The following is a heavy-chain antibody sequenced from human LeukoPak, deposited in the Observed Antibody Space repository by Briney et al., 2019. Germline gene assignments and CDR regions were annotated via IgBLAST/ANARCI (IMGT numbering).Heavy chain of an antibody. D-gene: IGHD2-21*01. V-gene: IGHV3-7*03. CDR2: IKQDGSEK. CDR1: GFTFSSYW. Sequence: GGSLRLSCAASGFTFSSYWMSWVRQAPGKGLEWVANIKQDGSEKYYVDSVKGRFTISRDNAKNSLYPQMNSLRAEDAAVYFCAKAPVTSCRGAYCYPFDSWGQGTLVTVSS. J-gene: IGHJ4*02. CDR3: AKAPVTSCRGAYCYPFDS.